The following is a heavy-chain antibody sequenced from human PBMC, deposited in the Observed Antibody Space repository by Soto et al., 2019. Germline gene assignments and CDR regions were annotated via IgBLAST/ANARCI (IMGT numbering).Heavy chain of an antibody. D-gene: IGHD2-15*01. CDR3: AREFCSGGNCYTYYFDP. Sequence: PGGSLRLSCAASGLTCNRYWMHWVRHAPGKGLVWVSHINTDGSNTNYADSVKGRFTISRDNAKSTLFLQMNSLRDEDTAVYYCAREFCSGGNCYTYYFDPWGQGIPVTVSS. CDR1: GLTCNRYW. CDR2: INTDGSNT. J-gene: IGHJ5*02. V-gene: IGHV3-74*01.